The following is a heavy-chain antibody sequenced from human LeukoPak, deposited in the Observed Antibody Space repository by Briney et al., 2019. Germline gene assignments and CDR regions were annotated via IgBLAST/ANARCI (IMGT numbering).Heavy chain of an antibody. CDR2: IYYSGST. CDR3: AREGRSSWYAEYFQH. D-gene: IGHD6-13*01. Sequence: SETLSLTCTVSGGSISSGGYYWSWIRQPPGKGLEWIGYIYYSGSTNYNPSLKSRVTISVDTSKNQFSLKLSSVTAADTAVYYCAREGRSSWYAEYFQHWGQGTLVTVSS. V-gene: IGHV4-61*08. J-gene: IGHJ1*01. CDR1: GGSISSGGYY.